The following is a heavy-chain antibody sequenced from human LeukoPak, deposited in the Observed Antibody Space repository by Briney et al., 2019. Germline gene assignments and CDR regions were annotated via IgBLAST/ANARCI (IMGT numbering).Heavy chain of an antibody. V-gene: IGHV3-48*03. CDR3: ARVNYYYYMDV. J-gene: IGHJ6*03. CDR2: ISSSGSTI. Sequence: GGSLRLSCAASGFTFSSYEMNWVRQAPGKGLERVSYISSSGSTIYYADSVKGRFTISRDNAKNSLYLQMNSLRAEDTAVYYCARVNYYYYMDVWGKGTTVTVSS. CDR1: GFTFSSYE.